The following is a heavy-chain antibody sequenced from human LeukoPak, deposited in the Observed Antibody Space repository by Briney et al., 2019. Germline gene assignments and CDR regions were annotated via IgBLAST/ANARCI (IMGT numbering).Heavy chain of an antibody. J-gene: IGHJ4*02. D-gene: IGHD3-10*01. CDR3: AREHTGWFGELLFHYYFDY. CDR1: GGSISSYY. V-gene: IGHV4-59*01. Sequence: SETLSLTCTVSGGSISSYYWSWIRQPPGKGLEWIGFIYYSGSTKYNPPLKLRVTISVDTSKNQFSLRLNSVTAADTAVYYCAREHTGWFGELLFHYYFDYWGQGTLVTVSS. CDR2: IYYSGST.